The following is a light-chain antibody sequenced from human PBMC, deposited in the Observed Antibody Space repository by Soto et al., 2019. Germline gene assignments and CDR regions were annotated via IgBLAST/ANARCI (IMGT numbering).Light chain of an antibody. V-gene: IGKV1-5*01. CDR3: QQYNSYSTT. Sequence: GDRVTITCRASQSVSTWLAWYQQKPGKAPKLLIYDASSLESGVPSSFSGSGSGTEFTLTISSLQPDDFATYYCQQYNSYSTTFGQGTKVDIK. CDR2: DAS. CDR1: QSVSTW. J-gene: IGKJ1*01.